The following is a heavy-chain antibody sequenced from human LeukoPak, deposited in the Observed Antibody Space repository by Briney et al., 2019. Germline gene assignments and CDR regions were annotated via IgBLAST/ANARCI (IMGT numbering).Heavy chain of an antibody. CDR1: GYSFTSYW. J-gene: IGHJ4*02. V-gene: IGHV5-51*01. CDR2: IYPGDSDT. CDR3: ARRRFGIVVVPAASGYFDY. Sequence: GESLKISCKGSGYSFTSYWIGWVRQMPGKGLERMGIIYPGDSDTRYSPSFQGQVTISADKSISTAYLQWSSLKASDTAMYYCARRRFGIVVVPAASGYFDYWGQGTLVTVSS. D-gene: IGHD2-2*01.